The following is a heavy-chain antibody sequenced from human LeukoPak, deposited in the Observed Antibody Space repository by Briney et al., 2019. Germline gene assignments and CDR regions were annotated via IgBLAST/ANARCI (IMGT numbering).Heavy chain of an antibody. V-gene: IGHV3-33*08. D-gene: IGHD6-13*01. CDR2: IWYDGSNK. CDR1: GFTFSSYG. Sequence: GGSPRLSCAASGFTFSSYGMHWVRQAPGKGLEWVAVIWYDGSNKYYANSVKGRFTISRDKSKNTLYLQMNSLRAEDTAVYYCARDAAGLDYWGQGTLVTVSS. CDR3: ARDAAGLDY. J-gene: IGHJ4*02.